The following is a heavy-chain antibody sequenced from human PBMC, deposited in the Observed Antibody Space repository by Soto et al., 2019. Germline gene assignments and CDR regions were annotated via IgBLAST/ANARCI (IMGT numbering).Heavy chain of an antibody. J-gene: IGHJ6*02. V-gene: IGHV3-23*01. D-gene: IGHD6-6*01. CDR2: ISSSGGNT. CDR1: GFSFSNYV. Sequence: DAQLLESGGGLIQPGGSLRVSCAASGFSFSNYVMSWVRRAPGKGLEWVSGISSSGGNTYYADSVKGRFTISRDKSKNTVSLPSNRVSAADLSVYACSKERPSQLTLRGYYYYGMDAWGQGIMVTVSS. CDR3: SKERPSQLTLRGYYYYGMDA.